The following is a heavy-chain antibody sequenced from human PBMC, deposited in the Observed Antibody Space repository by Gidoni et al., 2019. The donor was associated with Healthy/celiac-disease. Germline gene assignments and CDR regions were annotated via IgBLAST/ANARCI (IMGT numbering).Heavy chain of an antibody. J-gene: IGHJ4*02. CDR1: GFTFSSYA. CDR3: AKEGDYDSSGQ. CDR2: ISGSGGST. D-gene: IGHD3-22*01. V-gene: IGHV3-23*01. Sequence: EVQLLESGGGLVQPGGSLSLSCAASGFTFSSYAMSWVRQAPGKGLGWVSAISGSGGSTYYADSVKGRFTISRDNSKNTLYLQMNSLRAEDTAIYYCAKEGDYDSSGQWGQGTLVTVSS.